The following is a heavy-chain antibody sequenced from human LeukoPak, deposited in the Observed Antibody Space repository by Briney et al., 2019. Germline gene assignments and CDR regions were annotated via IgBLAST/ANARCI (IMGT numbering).Heavy chain of an antibody. V-gene: IGHV1-2*04. CDR3: ASGSYGSGSFSDYGMDV. Sequence: ASVKVSCKASGYTFTGYYMHWVRQAPGQGLEWMGWINPNSGGTNYAQKFQGWVTMTRDTSISTAYMELSRLRSDDTAVYYCASGSYGSGSFSDYGMDVWGQGTTVTVSS. CDR2: INPNSGGT. CDR1: GYTFTGYY. J-gene: IGHJ6*02. D-gene: IGHD3-10*01.